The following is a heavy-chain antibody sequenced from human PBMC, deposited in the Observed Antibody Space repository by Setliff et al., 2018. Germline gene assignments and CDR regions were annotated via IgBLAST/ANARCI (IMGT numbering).Heavy chain of an antibody. D-gene: IGHD4-17*01. J-gene: IGHJ5*02. V-gene: IGHV3-23*01. Sequence: PGGSLRLSCEVSGFIVSNNEMSWVRQAPGKGLEWVSSIGASGDRTYYADSVEGRFTISRDNSRNSLYLQMNSLRVEDTASYYCARDPNGDYVGAFDPWGQGILVTVS. CDR2: IGASGDRT. CDR1: GFIVSNNE. CDR3: ARDPNGDYVGAFDP.